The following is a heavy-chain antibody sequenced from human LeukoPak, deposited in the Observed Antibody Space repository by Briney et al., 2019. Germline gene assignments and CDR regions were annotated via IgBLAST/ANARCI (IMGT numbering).Heavy chain of an antibody. J-gene: IGHJ4*02. Sequence: GGSLRLSCAASGFTFSSYEMNWVRQAPGKGLEWVSYISSSGSTIYYADSVKGRFTISRDNAKNSLYLQMNSLRAEDTAVYYCARGVGLRFLEWSYKKMGCAFDYWGQGTLVTVSS. CDR1: GFTFSSYE. CDR2: ISSSGSTI. D-gene: IGHD3-3*01. V-gene: IGHV3-48*03. CDR3: ARGVGLRFLEWSYKKMGCAFDY.